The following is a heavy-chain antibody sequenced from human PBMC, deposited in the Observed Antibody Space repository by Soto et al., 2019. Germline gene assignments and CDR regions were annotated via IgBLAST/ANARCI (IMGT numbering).Heavy chain of an antibody. D-gene: IGHD4-17*01. CDR2: ISVSGSTK. CDR3: AKVCEMTSTTHKYSNGMDV. Sequence: AGSLRLSCAASGVTFSSYTMSWVRLGPGTGLGWVATISVSGSTKYYPDSENGLFTTSRKTTKDTLNLQMNRLRAENTAVYYCAKVCEMTSTTHKYSNGMDVWGQGTTVTVSS. V-gene: IGHV3-23*01. CDR1: GVTFSSYT. J-gene: IGHJ6*02.